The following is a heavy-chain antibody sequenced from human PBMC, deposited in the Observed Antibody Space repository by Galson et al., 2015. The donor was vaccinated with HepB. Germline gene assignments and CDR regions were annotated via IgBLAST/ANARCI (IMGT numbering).Heavy chain of an antibody. Sequence: SLRLSCAASGVSLSSYWMYWVRQFPGKGLVWVSSINGDGNTTRYADSVKGRFTISRVNAKNTVFMQMNSLRAEDTAVYYCARVPRGFFDFWGQGNLVTVSS. J-gene: IGHJ4*02. CDR1: GVSLSSYW. CDR2: INGDGNTT. V-gene: IGHV3-74*01. CDR3: ARVPRGFFDF.